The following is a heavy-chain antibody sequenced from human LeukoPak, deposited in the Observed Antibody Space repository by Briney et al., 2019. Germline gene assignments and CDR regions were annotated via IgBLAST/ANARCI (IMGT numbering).Heavy chain of an antibody. CDR1: GDSMSDSY. V-gene: IGHV4-4*07. Sequence: SETLSLTCSVSGDSMSDSYWSWIRQPAGKGLELIGRIYASGSTNYNPSLKSRVTLSVDTSSNQFSLTLSSVTAADTAVYHCARDIRSHNGPGGYYYYNMDVCGKGTTVAVSS. CDR2: IYASGST. D-gene: IGHD2-8*01. J-gene: IGHJ6*03. CDR3: ARDIRSHNGPGGYYYYNMDV.